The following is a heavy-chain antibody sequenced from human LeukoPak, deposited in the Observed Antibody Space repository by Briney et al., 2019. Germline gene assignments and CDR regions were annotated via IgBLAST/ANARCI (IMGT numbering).Heavy chain of an antibody. Sequence: ASVKVSCKASGYTFTSYGISWVRQAPGQVLEWMGWISAYNGNTNYAQKLQGRVTMTTDTSTSTAYMELRSLRSDDTAVYYCARGSSYYYDSSGPFGYWGQGTLVTVSS. V-gene: IGHV1-18*01. J-gene: IGHJ4*02. CDR1: GYTFTSYG. CDR2: ISAYNGNT. CDR3: ARGSSYYYDSSGPFGY. D-gene: IGHD3-22*01.